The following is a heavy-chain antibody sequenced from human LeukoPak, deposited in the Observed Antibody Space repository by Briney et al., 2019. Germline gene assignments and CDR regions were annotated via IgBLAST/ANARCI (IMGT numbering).Heavy chain of an antibody. D-gene: IGHD2-21*01. CDR2: ISGSGGST. Sequence: PGGSLRLSCAASGFTFSSYAVSWVRQAPGKGLEWVSSISGSGGSTYYEDSVKGRFTISRDNSKNTLYLQMNSLRAEDTGVYYCAKDCDAATCWYFDLWGRGTLVTVSS. V-gene: IGHV3-23*01. J-gene: IGHJ2*01. CDR1: GFTFSSYA. CDR3: AKDCDAATCWYFDL.